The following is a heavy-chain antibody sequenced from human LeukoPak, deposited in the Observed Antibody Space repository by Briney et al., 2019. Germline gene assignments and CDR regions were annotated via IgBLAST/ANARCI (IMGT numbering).Heavy chain of an antibody. J-gene: IGHJ4*02. V-gene: IGHV3-30*02. Sequence: GGSLRLSCAASGFTFSSYGMHWVRQAPGKGLEWVAFIRYDGSNKYYADSVKGRFTISRDNSKNTPYLQMNSLRAEDTAVYYCAKDYSSSYYFDYWGQGTLVTVSS. CDR2: IRYDGSNK. CDR3: AKDYSSSYYFDY. D-gene: IGHD6-6*01. CDR1: GFTFSSYG.